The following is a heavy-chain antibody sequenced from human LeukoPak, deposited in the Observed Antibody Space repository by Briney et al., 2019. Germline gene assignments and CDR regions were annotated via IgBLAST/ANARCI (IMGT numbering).Heavy chain of an antibody. V-gene: IGHV3-23*01. D-gene: IGHD5/OR15-5a*01. J-gene: IGHJ4*02. CDR2: ISNSGGAT. Sequence: GGSLRLSCAASGFTFNNAWMSWVRQAPGKGLEWVSAISNSGGATFYADSVKGRFTISRDNSKNTLYLQLDSLRAEDTALYYCAKISDYSSNFDYWGQGTLVTVSS. CDR1: GFTFNNAW. CDR3: AKISDYSSNFDY.